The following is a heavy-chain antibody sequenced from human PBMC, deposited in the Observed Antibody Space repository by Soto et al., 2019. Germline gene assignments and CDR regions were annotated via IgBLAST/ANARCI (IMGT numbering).Heavy chain of an antibody. V-gene: IGHV4-59*01. D-gene: IGHD2-2*01. Sequence: QVQLQESGPGLVKPSETLSLTCTVSGGSISSYYWSWIRQPPGKGLEWIGYIYYSGSNNYNPSLKSRVTLSVSTSKNPFPLKLSSVTAADTAVYYCARSTLAAREVDHWGQGTLVTVS. CDR3: ARSTLAAREVDH. CDR2: IYYSGSN. CDR1: GGSISSYY. J-gene: IGHJ4*02.